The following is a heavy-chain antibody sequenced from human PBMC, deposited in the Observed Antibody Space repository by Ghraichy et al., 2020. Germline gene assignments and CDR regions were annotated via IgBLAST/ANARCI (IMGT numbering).Heavy chain of an antibody. CDR1: GGSISSSSYY. CDR3: ARVSRFDWLLFY. D-gene: IGHD3-9*01. V-gene: IGHV4-39*07. CDR2: IDYSEST. Sequence: SQTLSLTCTVSGGSISSSSYYWGWIRQPPGKGLEWIGSIDYSESTYYSPSLKSRVTISVDTSKNQFSLKLNFVTAADTAVYYCARVSRFDWLLFYWGQGTLVTVSS. J-gene: IGHJ4*02.